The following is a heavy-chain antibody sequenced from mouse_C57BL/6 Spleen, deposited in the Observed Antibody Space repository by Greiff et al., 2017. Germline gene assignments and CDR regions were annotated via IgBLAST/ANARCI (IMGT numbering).Heavy chain of an antibody. V-gene: IGHV1-62-2*01. D-gene: IGHD1-1*01. J-gene: IGHJ1*03. CDR3: ARHEDRGVVAKWGYCDV. CDR2: FFPGSGSI. Sequence: VKLMESGAELVKPGASVKLSCKASGSTFTEYSIHWVKQRSGQGLEWIGWFFPGSGSIKYNEKFKDKATLTADTSSSTVYMELSRLTSEDSAVYFSARHEDRGVVAKWGYCDVWGTGTTVTVSS. CDR1: GSTFTEYS.